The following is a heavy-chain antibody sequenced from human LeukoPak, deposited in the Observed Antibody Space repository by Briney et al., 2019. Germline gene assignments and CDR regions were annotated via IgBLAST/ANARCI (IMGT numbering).Heavy chain of an antibody. CDR2: IYHSGST. CDR1: GGSISSGGYS. V-gene: IGHV4-30-2*01. CDR3: ARGLVRGELDY. D-gene: IGHD3-10*01. Sequence: SETLSLTCAVSGGSISSGGYSWSWIRQPPGKGLEWIGYIYHSGSTYYNPSLKSRVTISVDRSKNQFSLKLSSVTAADTAVYYCARGLVRGELDYWGQGTLVTVSS. J-gene: IGHJ4*02.